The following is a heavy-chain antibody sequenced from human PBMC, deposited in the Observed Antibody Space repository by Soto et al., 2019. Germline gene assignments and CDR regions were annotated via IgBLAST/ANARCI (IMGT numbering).Heavy chain of an antibody. CDR2: IYWNDDK. J-gene: IGHJ3*01. CDR1: GISLSTSGVG. CDR3: ARGLATLPVFAFDV. Sequence: QITVKGSGPTLVKPTQTLTLTCSLSGISLSTSGVGVGWIRQTPGKALEWLALIYWNDDKHHTPSLKSRLTITKDASKHQAVLTMTNMDPVDTATYYCARGLATLPVFAFDVWGQGTVVTVSS. D-gene: IGHD6-6*01. V-gene: IGHV2-5*01.